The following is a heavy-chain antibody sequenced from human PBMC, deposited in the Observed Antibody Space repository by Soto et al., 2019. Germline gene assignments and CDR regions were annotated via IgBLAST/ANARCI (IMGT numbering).Heavy chain of an antibody. V-gene: IGHV1-18*01. D-gene: IGHD3-22*01. Sequence: ASVKVSCKASGYTFTSYGISWVRQAPGQGLEWMGWISAYNGNTNYAQKLQGRVTMTTDTSTSTAYMELRSLRSDGTAVYYCARRSSGYYYYYYYGMDVWGQGTTVTVSS. CDR3: ARRSSGYYYYYYYGMDV. J-gene: IGHJ6*02. CDR2: ISAYNGNT. CDR1: GYTFTSYG.